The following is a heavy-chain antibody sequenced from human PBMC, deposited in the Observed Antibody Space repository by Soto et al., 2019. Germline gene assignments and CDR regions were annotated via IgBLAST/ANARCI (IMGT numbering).Heavy chain of an antibody. J-gene: IGHJ4*02. D-gene: IGHD1-26*01. CDR1: GGSISSGDYY. CDR2: IYYSGST. Sequence: SETLSLTCTVSGGSISSGDYYWSWIRQPPGKGLGWIGYIYYSGSTYYNPSLKSRVTISVDTSKNQFSLKLSSVTAADTAVYYCARDISGSYSFDYWGQGTLVTVSS. CDR3: ARDISGSYSFDY. V-gene: IGHV4-30-4*01.